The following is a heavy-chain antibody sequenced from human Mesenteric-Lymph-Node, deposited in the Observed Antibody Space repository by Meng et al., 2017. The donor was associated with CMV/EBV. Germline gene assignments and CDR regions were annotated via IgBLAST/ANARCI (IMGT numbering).Heavy chain of an antibody. CDR3: GRVRYHGGWYAFDC. J-gene: IGHJ4*02. V-gene: IGHV1-2*02. CDR2: INPNTGGT. Sequence: ASVKVSCKASGYNFIGYYIHWVRQAPRQGLEWMGWINPNTGGTNYAQKFQGRVTMTRDTSISTAYMELSRLTSDATALYYCGRVRYHGGWYAFDCWDPGTLVTVSS. D-gene: IGHD6-19*01. CDR1: GYNFIGYY.